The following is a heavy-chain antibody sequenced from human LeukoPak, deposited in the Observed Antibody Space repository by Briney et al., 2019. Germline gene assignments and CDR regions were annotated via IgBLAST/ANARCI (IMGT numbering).Heavy chain of an antibody. V-gene: IGHV4-39*01. CDR3: ARQPRQGIVEDAFDI. Sequence: PSQTLSLTCTVSGGSISSGSYYWGWIRQPPGKGLEWIGSIYYSGSTYYNPSLKSRVTISVDTSKNQFSLKLSSVTAADTAVYYCARQPRQGIVEDAFDIWGQGTMVTVSS. CDR1: GGSISSGSYY. CDR2: IYYSGST. D-gene: IGHD3-16*02. J-gene: IGHJ3*02.